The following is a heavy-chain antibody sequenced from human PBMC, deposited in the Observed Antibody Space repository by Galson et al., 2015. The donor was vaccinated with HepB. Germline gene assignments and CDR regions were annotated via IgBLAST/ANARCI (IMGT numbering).Heavy chain of an antibody. D-gene: IGHD2-15*01. CDR3: AKSQFAGYCSGGSCLDAFDI. CDR1: GFTFSSYA. CDR2: ISGSGGST. V-gene: IGHV3-23*01. Sequence: SLRLSCAASGFTFSSYAMSWVRQAPGKGLEWVSAISGSGGSTYYADSVKGRFTISRDNSKNTLYLQMDSLRAEDTAVYYCAKSQFAGYCSGGSCLDAFDIWGQGTMATVSS. J-gene: IGHJ3*02.